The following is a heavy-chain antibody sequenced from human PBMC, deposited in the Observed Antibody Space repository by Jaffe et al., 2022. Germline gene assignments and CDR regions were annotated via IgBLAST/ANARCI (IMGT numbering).Heavy chain of an antibody. D-gene: IGHD3-9*01. CDR2: ISGSGGST. V-gene: IGHV3-23*01. J-gene: IGHJ3*02. CDR3: AKALTPRLGWLDAFDI. Sequence: EVQLLESGGGLVQPGGSLRLSCAASGFTFSSYAMSWVRQAPGKGLEWVSAISGSGGSTYYADSVKGRFTISRDNSKNTLYLQMNSLRAEDTAVYYCAKALTPRLGWLDAFDIWGQGTMVTVSS. CDR1: GFTFSSYA.